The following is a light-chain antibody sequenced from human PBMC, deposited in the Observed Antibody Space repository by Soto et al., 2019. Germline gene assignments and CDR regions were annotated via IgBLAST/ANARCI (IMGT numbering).Light chain of an antibody. CDR3: RSYAGGYIRV. V-gene: IGLV2-11*01. CDR1: SSDVGGYNY. CDR2: DVS. J-gene: IGLJ3*02. Sequence: QSALTQPRSVSGSPGQSVTISCTGTSSDVGGYNYVSWYQHHPGKAPKSMIYDVSKRPSGVPDRFSGSKSGNTASLTISGLQAEDEADYYCRSYAGGYIRVFGGGTKLTVL.